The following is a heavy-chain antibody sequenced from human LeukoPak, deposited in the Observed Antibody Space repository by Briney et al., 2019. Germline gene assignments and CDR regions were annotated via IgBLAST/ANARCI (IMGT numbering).Heavy chain of an antibody. D-gene: IGHD4-17*01. CDR2: INPNSGGT. V-gene: IGHV1-2*02. J-gene: IGHJ3*02. CDR1: GYTFTGYY. CDR3: ARVEEYGDPYDAFDI. Sequence: ASVKVSCKASGYTFTGYYMHWVRQPPGQGLEWMGWINPNSGGTNYAQKFQGRVTMTRDTSISTAYMELSRLRSDDTAVYYCARVEEYGDPYDAFDIWGQGTMVTVSS.